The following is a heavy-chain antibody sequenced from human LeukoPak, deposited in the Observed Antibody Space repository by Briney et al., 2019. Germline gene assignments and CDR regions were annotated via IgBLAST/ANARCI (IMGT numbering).Heavy chain of an antibody. CDR1: GGSINSYY. Sequence: SETLSLTCTVSGGSINSYYWSWIRQPPGKGLEWIGYIYYGGSTNYNPSLNSRVTISVDTSKNQFSLRLNSVSAADTAVYYCARDADYYDSSGSPHYYFDYWGQGTLVTVSS. J-gene: IGHJ4*02. D-gene: IGHD3-22*01. CDR3: ARDADYYDSSGSPHYYFDY. V-gene: IGHV4-59*01. CDR2: IYYGGST.